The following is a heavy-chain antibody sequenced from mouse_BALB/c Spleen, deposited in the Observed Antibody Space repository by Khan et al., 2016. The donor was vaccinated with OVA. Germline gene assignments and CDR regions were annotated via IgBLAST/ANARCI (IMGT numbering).Heavy chain of an antibody. CDR1: GFTFSDYY. V-gene: IGHV5-12*02. J-gene: IGHJ3*01. CDR2: ISHGGSNA. CDR3: ARRGDVYSWFTY. D-gene: IGHD1-1*01. Sequence: EVELVESGGGLVQPGGSLKLSCATSGFTFSDYYMCWVRQTPEKRLEWVAYISHGGSNAYYPATVKGRFTISRDNTNNTLYLQMSRLRSEDTAIYYCARRGDVYSWFTYWGQGTLVTVSA.